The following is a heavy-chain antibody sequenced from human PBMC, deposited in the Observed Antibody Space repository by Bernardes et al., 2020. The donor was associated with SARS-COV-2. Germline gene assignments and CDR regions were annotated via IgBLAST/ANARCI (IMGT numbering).Heavy chain of an antibody. D-gene: IGHD3-22*01. V-gene: IGHV3-23*01. Sequence: GGSLRLSCAASGFTFSSDAMSWVRQAPGKGLEWVSAISGSGGSTYYADSVKGRFTISRDNSKNTLYLQMNSLRAEDTAVYYCALCSGYYYAPNYWGQGTLVTVSS. CDR2: ISGSGGST. CDR1: GFTFSSDA. CDR3: ALCSGYYYAPNY. J-gene: IGHJ4*02.